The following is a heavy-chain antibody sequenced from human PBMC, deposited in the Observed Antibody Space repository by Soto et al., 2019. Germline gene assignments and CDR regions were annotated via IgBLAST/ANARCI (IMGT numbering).Heavy chain of an antibody. Sequence: QMQLVQSGPEVKKPGTSVKVSCKASGFTFTSSAVQWVRQARGQRLEWIGWIVVGSGNTNYAQKFQERVTITRDMSTSTAYMELSSLRSEDTGVYYCAAGDTMVRGVILGAFDIWGQGTMVTVSS. CDR2: IVVGSGNT. D-gene: IGHD3-10*01. CDR3: AAGDTMVRGVILGAFDI. J-gene: IGHJ3*02. CDR1: GFTFTSSA. V-gene: IGHV1-58*01.